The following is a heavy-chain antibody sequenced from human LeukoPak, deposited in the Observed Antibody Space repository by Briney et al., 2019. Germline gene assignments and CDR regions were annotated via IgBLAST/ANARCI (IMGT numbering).Heavy chain of an antibody. CDR1: GFTLSSYA. CDR2: IYNTETT. Sequence: LRLSCAASGFTLSSYAMSWVRQAPGKGLEWIGFIYNTETTYYNTSFQSRPTISIHTSENQFSLNLSSVTAADTAVYYCARVRQWLGTYYFDYWGQGTLVTVSS. J-gene: IGHJ4*02. V-gene: IGHV4-30-2*05. D-gene: IGHD6-19*01. CDR3: ARVRQWLGTYYFDY.